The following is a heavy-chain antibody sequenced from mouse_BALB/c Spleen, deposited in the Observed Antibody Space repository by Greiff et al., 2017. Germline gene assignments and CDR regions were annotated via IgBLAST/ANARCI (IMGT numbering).Heavy chain of an antibody. Sequence: QVTLKVSGPGILQPSQTLSLTCSFSGFSLSTSGMSVGWIRQPSGKGLEWLAHIWWNDDKYYNPALKSRLTISKDTSNNQVFLKIASVVTADTATYYCARVYYRYDWFAYWGQGTLVTVS. CDR1: GFSLSTSGMS. V-gene: IGHV8-8*01. CDR2: IWWNDDK. CDR3: ARVYYRYDWFAY. J-gene: IGHJ3*01. D-gene: IGHD2-14*01.